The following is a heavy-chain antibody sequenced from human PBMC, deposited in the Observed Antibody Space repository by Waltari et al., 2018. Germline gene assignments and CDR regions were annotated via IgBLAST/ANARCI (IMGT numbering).Heavy chain of an antibody. CDR2: ISAYNGNT. V-gene: IGHV1-18*01. J-gene: IGHJ4*02. CDR1: GYTFTSYG. Sequence: QVQLVQSGAEVKKPGASVKVSCKASGYTFTSYGISWVRQAPGQGLEWMGWISAYNGNTNYAQELQGRVTMTTDTSTSTAYMELRSLGSDDTAVYYCARFTSLGAVAGTGYYVDYWGQGTLVTVSS. CDR3: ARFTSLGAVAGTGYYVDY. D-gene: IGHD6-19*01.